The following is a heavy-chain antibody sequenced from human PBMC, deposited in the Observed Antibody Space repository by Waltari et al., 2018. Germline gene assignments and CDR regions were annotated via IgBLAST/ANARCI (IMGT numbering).Heavy chain of an antibody. Sequence: QVQLVQSGAEVKKPGSSVKVSCKASGGNFSSYAMSWVRRAPGPGREWMGGIIPIFGTANYAQKFQVRVTITADESTSTADVELSSRRSEDTAVYYCARAAQPSSIAAGWYYYYGMDVWGQGTTVTVSS. CDR3: ARAAQPSSIAAGWYYYYGMDV. CDR2: IIPIFGTA. J-gene: IGHJ6*02. D-gene: IGHD6-25*01. CDR1: GGNFSSYA. V-gene: IGHV1-69*01.